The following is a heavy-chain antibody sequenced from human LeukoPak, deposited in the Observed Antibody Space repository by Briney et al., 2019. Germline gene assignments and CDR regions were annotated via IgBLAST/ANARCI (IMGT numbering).Heavy chain of an antibody. J-gene: IGHJ3*02. CDR3: ARDQGTYYYDSSGYYYAFDI. Sequence: ASVKVSCKASGGTFSSYAISWVRQAPGQGLEWMGGIIPIFGTANYAQKFQGRVTITADKSTSTAYMELSSLRSEDTAVYYCARDQGTYYYDSSGYYYAFDIWGQGTMVTVSS. V-gene: IGHV1-69*06. CDR1: GGTFSSYA. CDR2: IIPIFGTA. D-gene: IGHD3-22*01.